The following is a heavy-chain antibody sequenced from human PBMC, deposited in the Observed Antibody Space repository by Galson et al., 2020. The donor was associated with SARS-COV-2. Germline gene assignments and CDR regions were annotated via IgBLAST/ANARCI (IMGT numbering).Heavy chain of an antibody. CDR3: AKFRDLFGFRCVYYSMDV. V-gene: IGHV3-30*18. D-gene: IGHD2-21*02. Sequence: GGSLRLSCVADGFNFNNYAMHWVRQAPGKGLEWVAPISYEGSKKYYVDSVKGRFTISRDNSRNTLFLLMNSLRPDDTAVYYCAKFRDLFGFRCVYYSMDVWGLGTTVTVSS. CDR1: GFNFNNYA. J-gene: IGHJ6*02. CDR2: ISYEGSKK.